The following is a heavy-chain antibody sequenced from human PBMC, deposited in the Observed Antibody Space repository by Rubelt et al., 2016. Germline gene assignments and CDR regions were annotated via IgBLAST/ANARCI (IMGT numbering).Heavy chain of an antibody. J-gene: IGHJ4*02. CDR3: AKDRYSSSQGTPDY. Sequence: SVGGMVQPGGSLRLSCAASKFTFSNYAMAWVRQTPGKGLEWVSSIFVSGATYYIDSVRGRFTISRDNSKNTLYLQMNSLRAEDTAVYYCAKDRYSSSQGTPDYWGQGTLVTVSS. D-gene: IGHD6-13*01. CDR1: KFTFSNYA. CDR2: IFVSGAT. V-gene: IGHV3-23*01.